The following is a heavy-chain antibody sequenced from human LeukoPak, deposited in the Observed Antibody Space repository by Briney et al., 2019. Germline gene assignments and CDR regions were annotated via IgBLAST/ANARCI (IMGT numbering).Heavy chain of an antibody. J-gene: IGHJ4*02. V-gene: IGHV3-53*01. CDR3: ARATFFAYYFEY. D-gene: IGHD3-3*01. CDR1: GFTVSSNY. Sequence: GSLRLSCAASGFTVSSNYMNWVRQAPGKGLEWVSVIYSGGNTYYADSVKGRFTISRDKFRNTLYLQIDSLTAEDTAVYYCARATFFAYYFEYWGQGTLVTVSS. CDR2: IYSGGNT.